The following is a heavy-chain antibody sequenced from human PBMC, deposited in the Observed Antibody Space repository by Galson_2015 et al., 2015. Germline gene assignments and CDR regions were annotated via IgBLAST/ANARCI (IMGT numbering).Heavy chain of an antibody. CDR1: GFTFSSYD. D-gene: IGHD2-8*01. Sequence: SLRLSCAASGFTFSSYDMHWVRQATGKGLEWVSATGTAGDTYYPGSVKGRFTISRENAKNSLYLQMNSLRAGDTAVYYCARGGGYCTNGVSLSGPRYYYYYYGMDVWGQGTTVTVSS. CDR2: TGTAGDT. J-gene: IGHJ6*02. CDR3: ARGGGYCTNGVSLSGPRYYYYYYGMDV. V-gene: IGHV3-13*01.